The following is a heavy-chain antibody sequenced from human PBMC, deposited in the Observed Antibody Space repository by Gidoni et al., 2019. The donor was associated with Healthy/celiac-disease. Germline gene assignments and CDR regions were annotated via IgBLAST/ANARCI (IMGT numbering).Heavy chain of an antibody. J-gene: IGHJ4*02. CDR3: AKDWGGDDYTPADY. D-gene: IGHD4-4*01. Sequence: EVQLLESGGGLVQPGGSLRLSCAASGFTFSSYARNWVRQAPGKGLEWVSGIIGSGVSTYYADSVKGRFTISRDNSKNTLYLQMSSLRAEDTAVYYCAKDWGGDDYTPADYWGQGTLVTVSS. CDR2: IIGSGVST. CDR1: GFTFSSYA. V-gene: IGHV3-23*01.